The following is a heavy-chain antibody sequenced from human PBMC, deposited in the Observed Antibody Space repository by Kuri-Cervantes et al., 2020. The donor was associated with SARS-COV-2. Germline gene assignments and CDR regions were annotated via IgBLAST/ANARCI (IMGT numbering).Heavy chain of an antibody. CDR2: IWYDGSNK. V-gene: IGHV3-33*01. CDR3: VRDGDHWNFDY. J-gene: IGHJ4*02. Sequence: GGSLRLSCAASGFTFSSYGMHWVRQTPGKGLEWVAVIWYDGSNKYYADSVKGRFTISRDNSKNTLYLQMNSLRAEDTAVYYCVRDGDHWNFDYWGQGTLVTVSS. D-gene: IGHD1-1*01. CDR1: GFTFSSYG.